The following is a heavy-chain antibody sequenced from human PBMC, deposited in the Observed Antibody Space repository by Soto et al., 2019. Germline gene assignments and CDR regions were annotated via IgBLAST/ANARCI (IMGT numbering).Heavy chain of an antibody. V-gene: IGHV4-59*08. CDR2: IYYSGNT. J-gene: IGHJ4*02. D-gene: IGHD6-19*01. CDR3: ASLKPSSGSSVFDY. Sequence: SETLSLTCTISGGSISSYYWSWIRQSPGKGLEWIGYIYYSGNTNYNPSLKSRVTISVDTSKKQFSLRLSSVTAADTAVYYCASLKPSSGSSVFDYWGQGTLVTVSS. CDR1: GGSISSYY.